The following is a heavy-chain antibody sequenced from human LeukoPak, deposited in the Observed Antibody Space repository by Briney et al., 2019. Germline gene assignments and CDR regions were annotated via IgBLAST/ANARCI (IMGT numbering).Heavy chain of an antibody. D-gene: IGHD3-22*01. CDR3: ARLWDYYDSSGYYFDY. CDR2: IYHSGST. CDR1: GGSISSSNW. V-gene: IGHV4-4*02. J-gene: IGHJ4*02. Sequence: SETLSLTCAVSGGSISSSNWWSWVRQPPGKGLEWIGEIYHSGSTNYNPSLKSRVTISVDKSKNQFSLKLSSVTAADTAVYYCARLWDYYDSSGYYFDYWGQGTLVTVSS.